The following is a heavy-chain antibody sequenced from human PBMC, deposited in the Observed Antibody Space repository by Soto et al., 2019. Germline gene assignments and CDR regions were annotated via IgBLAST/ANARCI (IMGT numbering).Heavy chain of an antibody. CDR1: GGSISSYY. J-gene: IGHJ4*02. Sequence: QVQLQESGPGLVKPSETLSLTCTVSGGSISSYYWSWIRQPPGKGLEWIGYIYYSGSANYNPSLTSRVTISVDTSKNQFSLKLSSVTAADTAVYYCARGWGLVFDYWGQGTLVTVSS. CDR2: IYYSGSA. D-gene: IGHD2-21*02. V-gene: IGHV4-59*01. CDR3: ARGWGLVFDY.